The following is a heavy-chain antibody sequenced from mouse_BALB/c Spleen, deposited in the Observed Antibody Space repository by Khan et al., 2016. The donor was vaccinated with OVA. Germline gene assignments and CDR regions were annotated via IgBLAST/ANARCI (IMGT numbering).Heavy chain of an antibody. CDR3: TRGSGKFRFAY. J-gene: IGHJ3*01. D-gene: IGHD1-3*01. Sequence: QVQLKESGAELVRPGVSVKISCKGSGYTFTDFAIHWVKQSHSKSLEWIGVISTYYGDPTYNQKFKDKATMTVDKSSSTAYMELGRLTSEDSAIYYCTRGSGKFRFAYWGQGTLVTVSA. CDR1: GYTFTDFA. CDR2: ISTYYGDP. V-gene: IGHV1S137*01.